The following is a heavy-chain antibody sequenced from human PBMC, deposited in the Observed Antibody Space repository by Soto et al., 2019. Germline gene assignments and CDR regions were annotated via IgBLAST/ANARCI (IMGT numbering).Heavy chain of an antibody. CDR2: ISSSGSTI. CDR3: ARDRMYDYIWGSYPVSVTDY. D-gene: IGHD3-16*02. CDR1: GFTFSDYY. J-gene: IGHJ4*02. Sequence: GGSLRLSCAASGFTFSDYYMSWIRQAPGKGLEWVSYISSSGSTIYYADSVKGRFTISRDNAKNSLYLQMNSLRAEDTAVYYCARDRMYDYIWGSYPVSVTDYWGQGTLVTVSS. V-gene: IGHV3-11*01.